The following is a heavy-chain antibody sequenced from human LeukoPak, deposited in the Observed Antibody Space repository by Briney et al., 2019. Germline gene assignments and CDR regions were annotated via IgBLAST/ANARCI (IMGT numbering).Heavy chain of an antibody. J-gene: IGHJ4*02. CDR3: ARTGNYFDY. CDR2: IKQDRSED. CDR1: GFTFSSYW. V-gene: IGHV3-7*01. Sequence: PGGSLRLSCAASGFTFSSYWMSWVRQAPGKGLEWVANIKQDRSEDNYADSVKGRFTISRDNAKNSLYLQMNSLRTEDTAVYYCARTGNYFDYWGQGTLVTVSS. D-gene: IGHD3-10*01.